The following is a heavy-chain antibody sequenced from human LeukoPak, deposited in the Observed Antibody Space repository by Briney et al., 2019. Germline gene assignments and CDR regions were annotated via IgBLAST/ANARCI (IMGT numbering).Heavy chain of an antibody. CDR2: ISSSSSYI. CDR3: ARENYGGYYFDY. D-gene: IGHD4-23*01. CDR1: GFTFSSYS. J-gene: IGHJ4*02. Sequence: GGSLRLSCAASGFTFSSYSMNWVRQAPGKGLEWVSSISSSSSYIYYADSVKGLFTISRDNAKNSLYLQMNSLRAEDTAVYYCARENYGGYYFDYWGQGTLVTVSS. V-gene: IGHV3-21*01.